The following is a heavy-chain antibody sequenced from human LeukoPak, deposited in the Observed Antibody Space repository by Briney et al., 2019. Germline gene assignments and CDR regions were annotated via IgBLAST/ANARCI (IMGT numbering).Heavy chain of an antibody. CDR3: ARDSGYFDY. Sequence: VASVKVSCRASGYTFTSYGISWVRQAPGQGLEWMGGIIPIFGTANYARKFQGRVTITADESTSTAYMELSSLRSEDTAVYYCARDSGYFDYWGQGTLVTVSS. V-gene: IGHV1-69*13. CDR2: IIPIFGTA. D-gene: IGHD3-10*01. J-gene: IGHJ4*02. CDR1: GYTFTSYG.